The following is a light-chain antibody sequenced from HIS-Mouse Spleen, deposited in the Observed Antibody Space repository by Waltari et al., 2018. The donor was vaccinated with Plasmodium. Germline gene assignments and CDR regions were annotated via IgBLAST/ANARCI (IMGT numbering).Light chain of an antibody. CDR2: EGS. J-gene: IGLJ3*02. V-gene: IGLV2-23*03. CDR3: CSYAGSSTFV. Sequence: QSALTQPASVSGSPGQSITISCTGTSRDVGSYNLVSWYQQHPGKAPKLMIYEGSKRPSGVSNRVSGSKSGNTASLTISGLQAEDEADYYCCSYAGSSTFVFGGGTKLTVL. CDR1: SRDVGSYNL.